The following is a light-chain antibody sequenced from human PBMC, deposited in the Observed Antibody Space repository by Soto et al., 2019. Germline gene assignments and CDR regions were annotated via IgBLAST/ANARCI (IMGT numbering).Light chain of an antibody. CDR1: QSVSNSY. CDR2: GAS. CDR3: QQYGSSPRT. V-gene: IGKV3-20*01. Sequence: VLTQSPGTLSLSPGERATLSCRASQSVSNSYLAWYQQKPGQAPRLLIYGASNRATGIPDRFSGSGSGTDFTLTISRLEPEDFTVYYCQQYGSSPRTFGQGTKVDIK. J-gene: IGKJ1*01.